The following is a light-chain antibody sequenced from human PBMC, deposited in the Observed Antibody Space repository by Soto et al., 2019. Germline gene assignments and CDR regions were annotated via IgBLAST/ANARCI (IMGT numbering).Light chain of an antibody. CDR3: SSYTRSSTRI. CDR1: SSDIGYYNY. J-gene: IGLJ2*01. CDR2: GVS. V-gene: IGLV2-14*03. Sequence: QSALTQPASVSGSPGQSITISCTGTSSDIGYYNYVSWYQQHTGKAPKIMIYGVSNRPSGVSNRFSGSKSDNTASLTISGLQAEDEADYYCSSYTRSSTRIFGGGTKLTVL.